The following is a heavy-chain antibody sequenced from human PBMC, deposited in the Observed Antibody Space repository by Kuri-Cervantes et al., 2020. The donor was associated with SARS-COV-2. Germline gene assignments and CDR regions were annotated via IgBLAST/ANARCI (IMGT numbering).Heavy chain of an antibody. CDR3: ARESPWLDAFDI. Sequence: GGSLRLSCAASGFSFSSYGMSWVRQAPGKGLEWVAVISYDGSNKYYADSVKGRFTISRDNSKNTLYLQMNSLRAEDTAVYYCARESPWLDAFDIWGQGTMVTVSS. CDR1: GFSFSSYG. D-gene: IGHD5-12*01. CDR2: ISYDGSNK. J-gene: IGHJ3*02. V-gene: IGHV3-30*03.